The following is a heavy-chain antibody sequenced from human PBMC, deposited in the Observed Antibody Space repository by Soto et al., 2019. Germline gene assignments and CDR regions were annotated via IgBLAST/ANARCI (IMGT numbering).Heavy chain of an antibody. CDR3: ARQGIAAAGYYYYGMDV. Sequence: QLQLQESGPGLVKPSETLSLTCTVSGGSISSSSYYWGWIRQPPGKGLEWIGSIYYSGSTYYNPSIKRRVTISVDTSKNQFSLKLSSVTAADTAVYYCARQGIAAAGYYYYGMDVWGQGTTVTVSS. J-gene: IGHJ6*02. D-gene: IGHD6-13*01. CDR2: IYYSGST. CDR1: GGSISSSSYY. V-gene: IGHV4-39*01.